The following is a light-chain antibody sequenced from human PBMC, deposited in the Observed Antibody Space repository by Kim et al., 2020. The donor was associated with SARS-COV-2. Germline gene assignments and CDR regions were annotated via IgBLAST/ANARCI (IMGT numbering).Light chain of an antibody. CDR1: RCDVGGYNY. Sequence: QSVTISCTGTRCDVGGYNYVSWYQQHPGKAPKLMIYDVSKRPSGVPDRFSGSKSGNTASLTISGLQAEDEADYYCCSYAGSYTYVFGTGTKVTVL. J-gene: IGLJ1*01. CDR2: DVS. V-gene: IGLV2-11*01. CDR3: CSYAGSYTYV.